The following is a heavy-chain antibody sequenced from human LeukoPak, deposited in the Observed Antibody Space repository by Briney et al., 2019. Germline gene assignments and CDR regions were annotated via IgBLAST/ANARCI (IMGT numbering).Heavy chain of an antibody. J-gene: IGHJ4*02. D-gene: IGHD5-12*01. CDR1: GYTFSMYG. Sequence: PGGSLRLSCAASGYTFSMYGMHWVRQAPGKGLEWVAFIHYTGTNKFYGDSVKGRFTISRDNSKNTLYLQMNSLRAEDTAVYYCARVRGYSGYEDYWGQGTLVTVSS. CDR3: ARVRGYSGYEDY. CDR2: IHYTGTNK. V-gene: IGHV3-30*02.